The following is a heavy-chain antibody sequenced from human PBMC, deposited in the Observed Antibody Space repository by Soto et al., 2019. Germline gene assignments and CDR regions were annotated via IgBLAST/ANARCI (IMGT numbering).Heavy chain of an antibody. V-gene: IGHV1-2*02. D-gene: IGHD1-26*01. J-gene: IGHJ4*02. CDR1: GYTVTDYY. Sequence: QVQLVQSGTEVKKPGASVKVSCKASGYTVTDYYIHWVRQAPGQGLEWMGWIDPKNGGTIYAQKFQDRVTMTRDTSISTAYTDLSRLTSDDTALYYCARDDYGIYPYWGQGTLVTVSS. CDR2: IDPKNGGT. CDR3: ARDDYGIYPY.